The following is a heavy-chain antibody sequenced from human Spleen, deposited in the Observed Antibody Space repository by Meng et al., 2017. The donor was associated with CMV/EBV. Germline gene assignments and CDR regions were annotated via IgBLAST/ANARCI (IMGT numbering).Heavy chain of an antibody. Sequence: GESLKISCVASGITVYNYINWVRQAPGKGLEWVSILYSGGSTYYADSVKGRFTISRDNSKNTLYLQMNSLRTVDTAVYYCARDLQDFHGSAMTDFGGQGAVVTVSS. J-gene: IGHJ4*02. D-gene: IGHD3-10*01. CDR1: GITVYNY. V-gene: IGHV3-66*02. CDR2: LYSGGST. CDR3: ARDLQDFHGSAMTDF.